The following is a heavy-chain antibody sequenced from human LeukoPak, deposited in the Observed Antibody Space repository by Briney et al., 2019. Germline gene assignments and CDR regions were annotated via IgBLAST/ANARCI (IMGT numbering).Heavy chain of an antibody. Sequence: PSETLSLTCAVSGYSISSGLYWGWIRQPPGKGLEWIGSTYHSGFTYYNPSLKSRVTISVDTSKNQFSLKLSSVTAADTAVYYCARVHCSSSSCYLYDYWGQGTLVTVSS. D-gene: IGHD2-2*01. V-gene: IGHV4-38-2*01. CDR1: GYSISSGLY. CDR2: TYHSGFT. CDR3: ARVHCSSSSCYLYDY. J-gene: IGHJ4*02.